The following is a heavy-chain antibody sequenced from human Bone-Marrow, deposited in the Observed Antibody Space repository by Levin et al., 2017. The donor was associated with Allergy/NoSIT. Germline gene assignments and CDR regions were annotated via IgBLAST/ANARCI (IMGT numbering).Heavy chain of an antibody. CDR1: GFIFNTYR. CDR3: AKQKYSSAWDYFQH. CDR2: ISGSGENT. Sequence: AGGSLRLSCAASGFIFNTYRMSWVRQAPGKGLEWVSVISGSGENTYYADSAKGRFTISRDNGKNRLYLQMNSLRAEDTAIYYCAKQKYSSAWDYFQHWGQGTQVTVSS. D-gene: IGHD3-22*01. J-gene: IGHJ1*01. V-gene: IGHV3-23*01.